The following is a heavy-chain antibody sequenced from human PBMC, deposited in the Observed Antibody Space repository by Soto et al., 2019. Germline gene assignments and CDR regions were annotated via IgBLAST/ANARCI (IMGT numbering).Heavy chain of an antibody. CDR1: GGSISSSSYY. Sequence: SETLSLTCTVSGGSISSSSYYWGWIRQPPGKGLEWIGSIYYSGSTYYNPSLKSRVTISVDTSKNQFSLKLSSVTAADTAVYYCARDFSSSFDYWGQGTLVTVSS. D-gene: IGHD6-6*01. J-gene: IGHJ4*02. CDR2: IYYSGST. CDR3: ARDFSSSFDY. V-gene: IGHV4-39*07.